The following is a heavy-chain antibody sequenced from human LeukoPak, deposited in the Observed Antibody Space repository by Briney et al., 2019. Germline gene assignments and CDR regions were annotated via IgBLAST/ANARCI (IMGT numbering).Heavy chain of an antibody. CDR2: ITHSGST. CDR1: GGSSSGYY. V-gene: IGHV4-34*01. Sequence: SQTLSLTCAVYGGSSSGYYWGWIRQPPGEGLGWGGEITHSGSTNYNPSLKSRVTISVDTSKNQFSLKLSSVTAADTAVYYCARVGSGGVYYYYMDVWGKGTTVTVSS. J-gene: IGHJ6*03. D-gene: IGHD2-15*01. CDR3: ARVGSGGVYYYYMDV.